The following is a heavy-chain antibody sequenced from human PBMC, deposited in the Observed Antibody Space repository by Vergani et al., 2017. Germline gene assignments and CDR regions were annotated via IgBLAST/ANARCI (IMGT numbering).Heavy chain of an antibody. CDR3: ARDHSCSWSYMAWFYP. J-gene: IGHJ5*02. Sequence: QVPLVQSGAEVKKPGASVQIPCRTSGYTFIDYYIHWIRQAPGQGLEWMGWINPKSGVTNYAQKFQGRVTMTRDTSISTAYMELTSLTSADTAIFYCARDHSCSWSYMAWFYPLGQGSPVSGSS. CDR2: INPKSGVT. CDR1: GYTFIDYY. V-gene: IGHV1-2*02. D-gene: IGHD1-26*01.